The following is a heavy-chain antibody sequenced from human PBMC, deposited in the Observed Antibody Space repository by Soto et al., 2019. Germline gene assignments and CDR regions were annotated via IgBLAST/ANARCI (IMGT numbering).Heavy chain of an antibody. CDR1: GFTFGDYA. CDR3: TSGYSYGYPYYYYCGMDV. V-gene: IGHV3-49*04. J-gene: IGHJ6*02. Sequence: GGSLRLSCTASGFTFGDYAMSWVRRAPGKGLEWVGFIRSKAYGGTTEYAASVKGRFTISRDDSKSIAYLQMNSLKTEDTAVYYCTSGYSYGYPYYYYCGMDVWGQGTTVTVSS. D-gene: IGHD5-18*01. CDR2: IRSKAYGGTT.